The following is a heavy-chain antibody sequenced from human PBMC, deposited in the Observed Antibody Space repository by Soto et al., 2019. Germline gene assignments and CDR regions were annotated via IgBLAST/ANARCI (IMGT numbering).Heavy chain of an antibody. J-gene: IGHJ4*02. D-gene: IGHD6-19*01. Sequence: QLQLQESGPGLVKPWETLSLTCTVSGDSISSSNYFWGWIRQPAGKGLEWIGTIFYSGSTYYNPSLKTRVTISVDTSKNQFSLKLTSVTAADTALYYCARRYGWLYFDYWGQGSLVTVSS. CDR2: IFYSGST. V-gene: IGHV4-39*01. CDR3: ARRYGWLYFDY. CDR1: GDSISSSNYF.